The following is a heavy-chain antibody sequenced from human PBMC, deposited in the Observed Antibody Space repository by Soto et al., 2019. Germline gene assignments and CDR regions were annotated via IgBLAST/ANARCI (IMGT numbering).Heavy chain of an antibody. J-gene: IGHJ3*02. D-gene: IGHD2-15*01. CDR1: GFTFSDYY. Sequence: GGSLRLSCAASGFTFSDYYMSWIRQAPGKGLEWVSYISSSGSTIYYADSVKGRFTISRDNAKNSLYLQMNSLRAEDTAVYYCARDDGYCSGGSCYEAFDIWGQGTMVTVSS. CDR3: ARDDGYCSGGSCYEAFDI. V-gene: IGHV3-11*01. CDR2: ISSSGSTI.